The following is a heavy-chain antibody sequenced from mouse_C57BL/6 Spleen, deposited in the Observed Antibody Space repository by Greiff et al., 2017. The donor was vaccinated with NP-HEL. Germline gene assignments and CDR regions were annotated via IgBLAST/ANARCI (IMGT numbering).Heavy chain of an antibody. J-gene: IGHJ2*01. Sequence: EVQVVESGGGLVKPGGSLKLSCAASGFTFSSYAMSWVRQTPEKRLEWVATISDGGSYTYYPDNVKGRFTISRDNAKNNLYLQMSHLKSEDTAMYYCAREGTTVVPFDYWGQGTTLTVSS. CDR2: ISDGGSYT. D-gene: IGHD1-1*01. V-gene: IGHV5-4*01. CDR1: GFTFSSYA. CDR3: AREGTTVVPFDY.